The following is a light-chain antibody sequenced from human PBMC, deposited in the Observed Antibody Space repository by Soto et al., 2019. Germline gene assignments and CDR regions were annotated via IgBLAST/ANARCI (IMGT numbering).Light chain of an antibody. CDR2: DAS. Sequence: DIQMTQSPSSLSASLGDRITITCRASQSISTYLNWYQQKPGKAPKLLIYDASSWQSGVPSRFSGSGSGTHFTLTISSLQPEDFATYYCQQSYSSPPITFGQGTRLDIK. V-gene: IGKV1-39*01. CDR1: QSISTY. J-gene: IGKJ5*01. CDR3: QQSYSSPPIT.